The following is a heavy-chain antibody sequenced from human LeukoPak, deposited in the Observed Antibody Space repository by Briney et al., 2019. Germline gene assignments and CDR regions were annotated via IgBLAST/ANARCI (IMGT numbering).Heavy chain of an antibody. CDR3: ARGGCSGGSCAHYYYYMDV. J-gene: IGHJ6*03. Sequence: ASVKVSCKASGYTFTSYDINWVRQATGQGLEWMGWMNPNSGNTGYAQKFQGRVTITRNTSISTAYMELSSLRSEDTAVYYCARGGCSGGSCAHYYYYMDVWGKGTTVTVSS. D-gene: IGHD2-15*01. CDR2: MNPNSGNT. V-gene: IGHV1-8*03. CDR1: GYTFTSYD.